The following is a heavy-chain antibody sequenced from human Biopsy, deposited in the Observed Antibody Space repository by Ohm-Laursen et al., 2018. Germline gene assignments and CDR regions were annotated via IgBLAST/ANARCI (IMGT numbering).Heavy chain of an antibody. V-gene: IGHV1-2*02. D-gene: IGHD3-22*01. CDR2: INAKTGDT. CDR3: TRGGYYYDSLAYYYWFDP. J-gene: IGHJ5*02. CDR1: GYTFTGYH. Sequence: AAVKVSCKASGYTFTGYHVHWVRQAPGQGLEWMGWINAKTGDTNYAQKFQGRVTMTRDTSISTAYVDLSSLRSDDPAVYYCTRGGYYYDSLAYYYWFDPWGQGTLVTVSS.